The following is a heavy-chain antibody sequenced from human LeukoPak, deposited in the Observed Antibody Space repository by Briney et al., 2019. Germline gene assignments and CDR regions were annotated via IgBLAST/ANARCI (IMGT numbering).Heavy chain of an antibody. CDR2: IYYSGST. CDR1: GGSISSTTYY. Sequence: SETLSLTCTVSGGSISSTTYYWGWIRQPPGKGLEWIGTIYYSGSTYYNPSLKSRITISVDTSKNQFSLKLSSVTAADTAVYYCARDWDYDILTGYDLPGGWRSNYFDYWGQGTLVTVSS. J-gene: IGHJ4*02. V-gene: IGHV4-39*07. CDR3: ARDWDYDILTGYDLPGGWRSNYFDY. D-gene: IGHD3-9*01.